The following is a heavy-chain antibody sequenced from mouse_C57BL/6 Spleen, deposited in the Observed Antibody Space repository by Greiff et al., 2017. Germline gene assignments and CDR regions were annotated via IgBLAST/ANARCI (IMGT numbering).Heavy chain of an antibody. D-gene: IGHD2-3*01. CDR1: GYTFTSYW. CDR3: ARSDGSTGY. CDR2: IHPNSGST. Sequence: QVQLQQPGAELVKPGASVKLSCKASGYTFTSYWMHWVKQRPGQGLEWIGMIHPNSGSTNYNEKFKSKATLTVDKSSSTAYMQRSSLTSEDSAVYYCARSDGSTGYWGQGTTLTVSS. V-gene: IGHV1-64*01. J-gene: IGHJ2*01.